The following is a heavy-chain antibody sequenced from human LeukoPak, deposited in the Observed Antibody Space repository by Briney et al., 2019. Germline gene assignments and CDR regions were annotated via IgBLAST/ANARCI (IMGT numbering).Heavy chain of an antibody. Sequence: SETLSLTCTVSGGSISSYYWSWIRQPAGKGLEWIGEINHSGSTNYNPSLKSRVTISVDTSKNQFSLKLSSVTAADTAVYYCARGYSYGYGEFDYWGQGTLVTVSS. V-gene: IGHV4-34*01. J-gene: IGHJ4*02. CDR1: GGSISSYY. CDR3: ARGYSYGYGEFDY. CDR2: INHSGST. D-gene: IGHD5-18*01.